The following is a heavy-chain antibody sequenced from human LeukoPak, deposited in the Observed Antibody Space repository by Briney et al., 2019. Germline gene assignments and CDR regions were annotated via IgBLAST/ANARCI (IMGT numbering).Heavy chain of an antibody. CDR3: AKDLYYGGNSYYFDY. CDR1: GFTFSSFG. V-gene: IGHV3-30*02. J-gene: IGHJ4*02. Sequence: GGSPRLSCAASGFTFSSFGMHWVRQAPGKGLEWVAVIWYDGSNKYYVDSVKGRFTISRDNSKNTLYLQMNSLRAEDTAVYYCAKDLYYGGNSYYFDYWGQGTLVTVSS. CDR2: IWYDGSNK. D-gene: IGHD4-23*01.